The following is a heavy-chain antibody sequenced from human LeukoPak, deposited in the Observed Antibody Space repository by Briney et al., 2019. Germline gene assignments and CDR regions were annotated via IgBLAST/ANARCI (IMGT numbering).Heavy chain of an antibody. CDR3: ARDPDYGDPY. V-gene: IGHV3-11*01. CDR2: ITSSGTTT. J-gene: IGHJ4*02. D-gene: IGHD4/OR15-4a*01. CDR1: GFSFSDSY. Sequence: GGSLRLSCSASGFSFSDSYMSWFRLSPQKGLEWIAYITSSGTTTEYADSVKGRFTISRVNAKSPLYLQMNSLRPEDTAVYYCARDPDYGDPYWGQGTLVTVSS.